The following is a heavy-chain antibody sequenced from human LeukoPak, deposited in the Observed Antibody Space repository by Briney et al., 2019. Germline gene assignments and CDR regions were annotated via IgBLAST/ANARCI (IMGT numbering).Heavy chain of an antibody. CDR1: GFTFSSYS. CDR2: ISSSSSYI. CDR3: ARDYTVLNWFDP. D-gene: IGHD5/OR15-5a*01. J-gene: IGHJ5*02. V-gene: IGHV3-21*01. Sequence: GGSLRLSCAASGFTFSSYSMNWVRQAPGKGLEWVSSISSSSSYIYYADSVKGRFTISRGNAKNSLYLQMNSLRAEDTAVYYCARDYTVLNWFDPWGQGTLVTVSS.